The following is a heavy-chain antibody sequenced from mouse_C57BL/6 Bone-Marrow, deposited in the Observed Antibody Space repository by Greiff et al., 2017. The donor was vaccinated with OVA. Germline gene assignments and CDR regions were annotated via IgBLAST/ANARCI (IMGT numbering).Heavy chain of an antibody. J-gene: IGHJ3*01. Sequence: EVQLQQSGPELVKPGASVKISCKASGYSFTGYYMNWVKQSPGKSLEWIGEINPSTGGTTYNQKFKAKATLTVDKSSSTAYMQLKSLTSEDSAVYYCANYYGSSLFAYWGQGTLVTVSA. D-gene: IGHD1-1*01. CDR2: INPSTGGT. CDR1: GYSFTGYY. V-gene: IGHV1-42*01. CDR3: ANYYGSSLFAY.